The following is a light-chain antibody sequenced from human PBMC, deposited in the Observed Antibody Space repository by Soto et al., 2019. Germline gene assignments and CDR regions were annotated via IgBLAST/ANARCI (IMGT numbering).Light chain of an antibody. CDR1: SSDVGGYNY. CDR2: DVS. J-gene: IGLJ1*01. CDR3: SSYTSSSTYNYV. V-gene: IGLV2-14*01. Sequence: QSALTQPASVSGSPGQSITISCTGTSSDVGGYNYVSWYQQHPGKAPKLMIYDVSNRPSGVSNRFSGSKSGNTASLTISGLQAEDEPDYYCSSYTSSSTYNYVFGTGTKVTVL.